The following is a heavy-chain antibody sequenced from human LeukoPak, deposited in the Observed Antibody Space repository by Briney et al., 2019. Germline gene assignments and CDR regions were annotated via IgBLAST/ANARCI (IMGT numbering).Heavy chain of an antibody. J-gene: IGHJ3*02. CDR1: GFTFSSYS. CDR2: ISSSSSYI. Sequence: GFLGLSCAASGFTFSSYSMNWGRQAPGKGLEWVSSISSSSSYIYYADSVKGRFTISRDNAKNSLYLQMNSLRAEDTAVYYCARDDTYGDDAFDIWGQGTMVTVSS. CDR3: ARDDTYGDDAFDI. D-gene: IGHD3-10*01. V-gene: IGHV3-21*01.